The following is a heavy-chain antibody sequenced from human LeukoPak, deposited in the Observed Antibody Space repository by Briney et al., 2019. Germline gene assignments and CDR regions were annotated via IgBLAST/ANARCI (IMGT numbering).Heavy chain of an antibody. CDR2: LIPIFGAA. Sequence: ASVKVSCKASGGTFSRYGINWVRQAPGQGLEWMGGLIPIFGAANYAQKLQGRVTITADKSTNTAYMDLSSLRSDDTAVYYCARGPEWLLSMTGNYFDYWGQGTLVTVSS. CDR3: ARGPEWLLSMTGNYFDY. J-gene: IGHJ4*02. V-gene: IGHV1-69*06. CDR1: GGTFSRYG. D-gene: IGHD3-3*01.